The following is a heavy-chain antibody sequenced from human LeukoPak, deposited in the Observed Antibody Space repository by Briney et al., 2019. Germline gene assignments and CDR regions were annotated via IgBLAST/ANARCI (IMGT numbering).Heavy chain of an antibody. V-gene: IGHV1-2*02. CDR3: AKDAYSGFSSSYNMDS. CDR1: GYTVTGHY. CDR2: INPNSGVT. Sequence: ASVKVSCKASGYTVTGHYLHWVRQAPGQGLEGMGWINPNSGVTNYAQKFQGRVTMTRDTSINTAYMELRSLTSDDTAMYYCAKDAYSGFSSSYNMDSWGQGTLVTVSS. J-gene: IGHJ4*02. D-gene: IGHD5-18*01.